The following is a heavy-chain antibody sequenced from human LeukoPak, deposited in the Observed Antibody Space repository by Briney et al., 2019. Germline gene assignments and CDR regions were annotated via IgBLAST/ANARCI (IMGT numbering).Heavy chain of an antibody. Sequence: PGGSLRLSCAASGFTFSSYWMNWARQAPGKGLEWVASINHNGNVNYYVDSVKGRFTISRDNAKNSLYLQMSNLRAEDTAVYFWARGGVLDVWGQGATVTVSS. V-gene: IGHV3-7*03. D-gene: IGHD3-16*01. J-gene: IGHJ6*02. CDR1: GFTFSSYW. CDR3: ARGGVLDV. CDR2: INHNGNVN.